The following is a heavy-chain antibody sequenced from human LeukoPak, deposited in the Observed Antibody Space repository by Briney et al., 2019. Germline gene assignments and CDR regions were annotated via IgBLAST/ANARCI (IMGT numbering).Heavy chain of an antibody. J-gene: IGHJ6*03. CDR1: GGSFSGYY. V-gene: IGHV4-34*01. D-gene: IGHD3-3*01. CDR3: ARGLTYYASYYYMDV. CDR2: INHSGST. Sequence: PSETLSLTCAVYGGSFSGYYWSWIRQPPGKGLEWIGEINHSGSTNYNPSLKSRVTISVDTSKNQFSLKLSSVTAADTAVYYCARGLTYYASYYYMDVWGIGTTVTVSS.